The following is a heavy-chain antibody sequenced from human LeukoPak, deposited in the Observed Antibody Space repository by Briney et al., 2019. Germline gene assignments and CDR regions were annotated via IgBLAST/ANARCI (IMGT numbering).Heavy chain of an antibody. CDR1: GFTFSGYA. D-gene: IGHD2-8*01. CDR2: LSGSGAST. V-gene: IGHV3-23*01. J-gene: IGHJ4*02. Sequence: GSLRLSCTASGFTFSGYAMSWVRQAPGKGLDWVSGLSGSGASTYYADSVKGRFTISRDNSKNTLYLQMNSLRAEDTAVYYCAREVWARYYFDYWGQGTLVTVSS. CDR3: AREVWARYYFDY.